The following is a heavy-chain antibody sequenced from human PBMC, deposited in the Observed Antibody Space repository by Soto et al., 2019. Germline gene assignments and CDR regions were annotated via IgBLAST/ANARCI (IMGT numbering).Heavy chain of an antibody. V-gene: IGHV1-18*01. CDR1: GYSFSSFG. CDR3: ARDVRVGANMDASAM. CDR2: ISFYNGKT. Sequence: QGQLVQSGPEVKKPGASVKVSCKTSGYSFSSFGISWLRRAPGQGPEWMGWISFYNGKTNFAQKFQDRITLTTDTSTTTAYMELRSLSSDDTAMYYCARDVRVGANMDASAMWGEWTMVT. D-gene: IGHD1-26*01. J-gene: IGHJ3*02.